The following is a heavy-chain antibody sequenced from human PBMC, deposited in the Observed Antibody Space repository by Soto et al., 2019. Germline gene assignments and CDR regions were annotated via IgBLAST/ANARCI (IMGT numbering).Heavy chain of an antibody. V-gene: IGHV4-39*02. D-gene: IGHD3-22*01. J-gene: IGHJ5*02. CDR2: IYHGGST. CDR3: ARVGPWVPYYYDSSPYTFENWFDP. CDR1: GASLSSGGYF. Sequence: LSLTCTVSGASLSSGGYFYTWVRQRPGKGLEWIGSIYHGGSTYYNPSLDSRVTLSTDMTNNHVSLILNSVTAADTAVYYCARVGPWVPYYYDSSPYTFENWFDPWGQGTLVTVSS.